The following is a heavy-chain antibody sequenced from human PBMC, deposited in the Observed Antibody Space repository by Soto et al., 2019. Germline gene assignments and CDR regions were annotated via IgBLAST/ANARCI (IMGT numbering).Heavy chain of an antibody. CDR2: ISSSGDYL. Sequence: LRLSCAASGFTFRRNNMNWVRQAPGKGLEWVASISSSGDYLYYADSVKGRFIISRDNFQNSLFLQMNNLRADDTAVYYCARDPPLSMIVVVGVDDFWGQGTLVTV. CDR1: GFTFRRNN. J-gene: IGHJ4*02. D-gene: IGHD3-22*01. V-gene: IGHV3-21*01. CDR3: ARDPPLSMIVVVGVDDF.